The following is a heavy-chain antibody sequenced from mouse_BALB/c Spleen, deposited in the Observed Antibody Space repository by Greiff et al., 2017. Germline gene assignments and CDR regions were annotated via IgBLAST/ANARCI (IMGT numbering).Heavy chain of an antibody. J-gene: IGHJ4*01. CDR2: ISNLAYSI. CDR1: GFTFSDYG. V-gene: IGHV5-15*02. CDR3: ARDRAMDY. Sequence: EVQLVESGGGLVKPGGSRKLSCAASGFTFSDYGMAWVRQAPGKGPEWVAFISNLAYSIYYADTVTGRFTISRENAKNTLYLEMSSLRSEDTAMYYCARDRAMDYWGQGTSVTVSS.